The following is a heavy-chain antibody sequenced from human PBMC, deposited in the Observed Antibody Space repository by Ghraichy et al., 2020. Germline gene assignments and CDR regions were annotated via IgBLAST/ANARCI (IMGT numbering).Heavy chain of an antibody. CDR1: GGSFSGYY. J-gene: IGHJ6*02. Sequence: SETLSLTCAVYGGSFSGYYWSWIRQPPGKGLEWIGEINHSGSTNYNPSLKSRVTISLDTSKNQFSLKLSSVTAADTAVYYCARGVGSGIVVVPAAYKNGMDVWGQGTTVTVSS. D-gene: IGHD2-2*01. V-gene: IGHV4-34*01. CDR3: ARGVGSGIVVVPAAYKNGMDV. CDR2: INHSGST.